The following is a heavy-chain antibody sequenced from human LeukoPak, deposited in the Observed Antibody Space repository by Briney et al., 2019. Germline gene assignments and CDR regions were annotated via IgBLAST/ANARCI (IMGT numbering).Heavy chain of an antibody. D-gene: IGHD3-10*01. CDR2: INHSGST. Sequence: SETLSLTCAVYGGSFSGYYWSWIRQPPGKGLEWIGEINHSGSTNYNPSLKSRVTISVDTSKNQFSLKLSSVTAADTAVYYCARDSLWFGELLFWFDPWGQGTLVTVSS. CDR1: GGSFSGYY. CDR3: ARDSLWFGELLFWFDP. J-gene: IGHJ5*02. V-gene: IGHV4-34*01.